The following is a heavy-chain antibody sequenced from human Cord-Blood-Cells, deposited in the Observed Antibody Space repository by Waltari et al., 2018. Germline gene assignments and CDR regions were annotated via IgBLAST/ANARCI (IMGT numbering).Heavy chain of an antibody. Sequence: QVQLQQWGAGLLKPSETLYLTCAVYGGSFSGYYWSWIRQPPGMGLEWIGESNQREGTNSNPSPSGRVTISVNPAKNQFSLMRSTVTAADTAVNYCARGLPDDWGQETLVTVSS. CDR3: ARGLPDD. D-gene: IGHD2-15*01. CDR2: SNQREGT. J-gene: IGHJ4*02. V-gene: IGHV4-34*01. CDR1: GGSFSGYY.